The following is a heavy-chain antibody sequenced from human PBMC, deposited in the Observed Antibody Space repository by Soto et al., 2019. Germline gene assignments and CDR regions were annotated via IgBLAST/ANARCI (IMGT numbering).Heavy chain of an antibody. J-gene: IGHJ5*02. CDR2: IYYSGST. D-gene: IGHD4-17*01. Sequence: KPSETLSLTCTVSGGSISSGDYYWSWIRQPPGKGLEWIGYIYYSGSTYYNPSLKSRVTISVDTSKNQFSLKLSSVTAADTAVYYCARTTVVLNWFDPWGQGTQVTVSS. V-gene: IGHV4-30-4*01. CDR1: GGSISSGDYY. CDR3: ARTTVVLNWFDP.